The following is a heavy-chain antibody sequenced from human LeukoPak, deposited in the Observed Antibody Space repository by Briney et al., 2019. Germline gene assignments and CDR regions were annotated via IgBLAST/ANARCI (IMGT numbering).Heavy chain of an antibody. CDR2: IYYSGST. Sequence: SETLSLTYTVSGGSISSGDYYWSWIRQPPGKGLEWIGYIYYSGSTYYNPSLKSRVTISVDTSKNQFSLKLSSVTAADTAVYYCARDLAYPMAGRVYWGQGTLVTVSS. J-gene: IGHJ4*02. D-gene: IGHD6-19*01. CDR1: GGSISSGDYY. V-gene: IGHV4-30-4*08. CDR3: ARDLAYPMAGRVY.